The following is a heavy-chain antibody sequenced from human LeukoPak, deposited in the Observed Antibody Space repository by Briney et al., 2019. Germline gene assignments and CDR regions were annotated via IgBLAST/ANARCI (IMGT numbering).Heavy chain of an antibody. CDR3: ARRKFGSSWRDY. CDR2: IYYSGST. V-gene: IGHV4-39*02. J-gene: IGHJ4*02. D-gene: IGHD6-13*01. CDR1: GGSIGIYY. Sequence: SETLSLTCTVSGGSIGIYYWGWIRQPPGKGLEWIGNIYYSGSTYYNPSLKSRVTISVDTSKNHFSLKLTSVTAADTAVYYCARRKFGSSWRDYWGQGTLVTVSS.